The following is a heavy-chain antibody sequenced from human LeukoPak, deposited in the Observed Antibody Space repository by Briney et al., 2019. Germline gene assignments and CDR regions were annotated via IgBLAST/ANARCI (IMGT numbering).Heavy chain of an antibody. CDR1: GGSISSYY. D-gene: IGHD6-19*01. CDR2: IYYSGST. CDR3: ARDRYSSGWQHYYYMDV. Sequence: PSETLSLTCTVSGGSISSYYWSWIRQPPGKGLEWIRYIYYSGSTNYNPSLKSRVTISVDTSKNQFSLKLSSVTAADTAVYYCARDRYSSGWQHYYYMDVWGKGTTVTVSS. V-gene: IGHV4-59*01. J-gene: IGHJ6*03.